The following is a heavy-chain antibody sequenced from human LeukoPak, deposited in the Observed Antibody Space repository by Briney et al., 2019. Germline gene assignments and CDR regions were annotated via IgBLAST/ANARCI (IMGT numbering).Heavy chain of an antibody. D-gene: IGHD2-21*02. CDR2: ISSSSSYI. J-gene: IGHJ4*02. V-gene: IGHV3-21*01. Sequence: GSLRLSCAASGFTFSSYGMHWVRQAPGKGLEWVSSISSSSSYIYYADSVKGRFTISRDNAKNSLYLQMNSLRAEDTAVYYCARDRGATAILYYFDYWGQGTLVTVSS. CDR1: GFTFSSYG. CDR3: ARDRGATAILYYFDY.